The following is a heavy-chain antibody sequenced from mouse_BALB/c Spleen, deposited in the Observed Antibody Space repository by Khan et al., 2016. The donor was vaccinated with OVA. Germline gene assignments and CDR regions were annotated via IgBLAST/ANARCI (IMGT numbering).Heavy chain of an antibody. CDR2: ISYDGSN. CDR3: ARGGVVVPYWYFDV. Sequence: EVQLQESGPGLVKPSQSLSLTCSVTGYSITSGYCWNWIRQFPGNKLEWMGYISYDGSNNYNPSLKNRISITRAPSKNQILLKVNSVTTEDTATYYCARGGVVVPYWYFDVWGAGTTVTVSS. D-gene: IGHD1-1*01. V-gene: IGHV3-6*02. J-gene: IGHJ1*01. CDR1: GYSITSGYC.